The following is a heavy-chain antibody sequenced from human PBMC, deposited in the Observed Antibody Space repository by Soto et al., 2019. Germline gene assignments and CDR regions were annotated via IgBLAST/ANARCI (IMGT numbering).Heavy chain of an antibody. CDR3: AKDQLIYCSGGSCSSPFDY. V-gene: IGHV3-9*01. CDR1: GFTFDDYA. D-gene: IGHD2-15*01. J-gene: IGHJ4*02. Sequence: EVQLVESGGGLVQPGRSLRLSCVASGFTFDDYAMHWVRQAPGKGLEWVSGISWNSGSIGYADSVKGRFTISRDNAKNSLYLQMNSLRAEDTALYYCAKDQLIYCSGGSCSSPFDYWGQGTLVTVSS. CDR2: ISWNSGSI.